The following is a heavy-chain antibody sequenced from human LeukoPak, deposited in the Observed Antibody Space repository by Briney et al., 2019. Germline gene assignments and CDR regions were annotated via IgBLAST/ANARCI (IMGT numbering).Heavy chain of an antibody. J-gene: IGHJ4*02. V-gene: IGHV3-73*01. CDR1: GFTFSGSA. D-gene: IGHD6-13*01. CDR3: TCIVAAADY. CDR2: IRSKANSYAT. Sequence: GGSLRLSCAASGFTFSGSAMHWVRHAPGRGLEWVGRIRSKANSYATAYAASVKGRFTISRDDSKNTAYLQMNSLKTEDAAVYYRTCIVAAADYWGQGTLVTVSS.